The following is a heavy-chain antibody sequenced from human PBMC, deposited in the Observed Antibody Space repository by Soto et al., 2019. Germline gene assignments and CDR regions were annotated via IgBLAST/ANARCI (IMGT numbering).Heavy chain of an antibody. V-gene: IGHV4-31*03. Sequence: SETMSLTCTVSGGSIRSGGYYWSWIRKHPGKGLEWIGYIYYSGSTYYNPSLKSRVTISVDMSKNQFSLKLSSVTAADTAVYYCAAYRRRYDADYYYDSSGYFDAFDIWGQGTMVTVSS. J-gene: IGHJ3*02. CDR2: IYYSGST. CDR1: GGSIRSGGYY. D-gene: IGHD3-22*01. CDR3: AAYRRRYDADYYYDSSGYFDAFDI.